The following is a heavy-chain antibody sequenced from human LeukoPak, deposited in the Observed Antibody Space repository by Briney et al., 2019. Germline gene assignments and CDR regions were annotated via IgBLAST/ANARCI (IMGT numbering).Heavy chain of an antibody. J-gene: IGHJ5*02. CDR2: IYSGGST. V-gene: IGHV3-66*01. D-gene: IGHD5-18*01. Sequence: GGSLRLSRAASGFTVSSNYMSWVRQAPGKGLEWVSVIYSGGSTYYADSVKGRFTISRDNSKNTLYLQMNSLRAEDTAVYYCARVSTAMAAASDPWGQGTLVTVSS. CDR1: GFTVSSNY. CDR3: ARVSTAMAAASDP.